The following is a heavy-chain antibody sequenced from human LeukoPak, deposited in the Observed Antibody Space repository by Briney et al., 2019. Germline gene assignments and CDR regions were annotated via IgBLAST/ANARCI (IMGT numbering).Heavy chain of an antibody. CDR2: IVVGSGNT. V-gene: IGHV1-58*01. CDR1: GFTFTSSA. Sequence: SVKVSCKASGFTFTSSAVQWVRQARGQRLEWIGWIVVGSGNTGYAQRFQGRVTMTRDTSISTAYMELNSLTSEDTAVYYCAKNVRDTGTFDYWGQGTLVTVSS. CDR3: AKNVRDTGTFDY. D-gene: IGHD5-18*01. J-gene: IGHJ4*02.